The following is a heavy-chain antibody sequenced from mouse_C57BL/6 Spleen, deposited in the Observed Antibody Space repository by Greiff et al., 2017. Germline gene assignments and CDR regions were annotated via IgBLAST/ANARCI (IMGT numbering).Heavy chain of an antibody. J-gene: IGHJ3*01. CDR2: IRKKANGYTT. Sequence: EVHLVESGGGLVQPGGSLSLSCAASGFTFTDYYMSWVRQPTGKALEWLGFIRKKANGYTTEYSASVKGRFTISRDNSQSILYLQMNALRAEDSATYYCARGGNNSWFAYWGQGTLDTVSA. V-gene: IGHV7-3*01. CDR3: ARGGNNSWFAY. D-gene: IGHD2-1*01. CDR1: GFTFTDYY.